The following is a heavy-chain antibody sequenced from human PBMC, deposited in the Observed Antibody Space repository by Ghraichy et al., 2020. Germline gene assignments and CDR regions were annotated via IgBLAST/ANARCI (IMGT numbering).Heavy chain of an antibody. D-gene: IGHD5-12*01. CDR1: GFTFNNYA. CDR3: AKTEYSGYNPYYFDY. J-gene: IGHJ4*02. V-gene: IGHV3-23*01. Sequence: GGSLRLSCAVSGFTFNNYAMSWVRQAPGKGLGWVSRVSGDGHTTYYADSVKGRFTSSRDNSKNTLYLQMNSLTAEDTAVYYCAKTEYSGYNPYYFDYWGQGALVTVSS. CDR2: VSGDGHTT.